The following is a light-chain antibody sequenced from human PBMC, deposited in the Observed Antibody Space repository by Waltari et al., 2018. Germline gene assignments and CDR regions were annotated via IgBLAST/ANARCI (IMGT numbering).Light chain of an antibody. V-gene: IGLV3-19*01. CDR1: SLRRYY. CDR2: NKD. J-gene: IGLJ2*01. CDR3: DSRDSGGNFGI. Sequence: SSELTQVPAVSVALGQTVRITCQGYSLRRYYPSWYQQKPGQAPVLVTYNKDNRPSGIPDRFSGSISGTTASLTITGARAEDEADYYCDSRDSGGNFGIFGGGTKLTVL.